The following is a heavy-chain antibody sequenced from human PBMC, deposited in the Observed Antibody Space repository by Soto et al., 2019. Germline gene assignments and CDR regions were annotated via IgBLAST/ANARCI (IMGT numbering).Heavy chain of an antibody. D-gene: IGHD2-8*01. J-gene: IGHJ4*02. CDR3: ARYNSYAIDY. CDR2: IHYSGTT. V-gene: IGHV4-59*01. Sequence: PPETLSLTCTVSGTSTSSYCSSWIRQPPGKGLEWIANIHYSGTTNYNPSLASRVTLSVDTSKNQFSLQMTSVTAADRAMYFCARYNSYAIDYWGRGTLVTVSS. CDR1: GTSTSSYC.